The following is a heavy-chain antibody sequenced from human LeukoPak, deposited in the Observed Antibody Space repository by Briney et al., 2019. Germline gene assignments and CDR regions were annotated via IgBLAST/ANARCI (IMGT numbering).Heavy chain of an antibody. CDR2: IKQDGSEK. Sequence: RPGGSLRLSCVASGFTFSSYWMSWVRQAPGKGLEWVANIKQDGSEKYYVDSVKGRFTISRDNAKNSLYLQMNSLRAEDMALYYCAKASGFWSGYSAFDYWGQGTLVTVSS. J-gene: IGHJ4*02. V-gene: IGHV3-7*03. D-gene: IGHD3-3*01. CDR1: GFTFSSYW. CDR3: AKASGFWSGYSAFDY.